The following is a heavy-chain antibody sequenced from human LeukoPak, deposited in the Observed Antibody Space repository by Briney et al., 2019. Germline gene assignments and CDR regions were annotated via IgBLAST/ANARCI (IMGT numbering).Heavy chain of an antibody. CDR3: ARDTTAAEYWFDP. D-gene: IGHD2-2*01. V-gene: IGHV4-61*02. CDR1: GGSISSGSYY. CDR2: SYTSGST. J-gene: IGHJ5*02. Sequence: SETLSLTCTVSGGSISSGSYYWSWIRQPAGKGLEWIGRSYTSGSTNHNPSLKSRVTISVDTSKNQFSLKLSSVAAADTAVYYCARDTTAAEYWFDPWGQGTLVTVSS.